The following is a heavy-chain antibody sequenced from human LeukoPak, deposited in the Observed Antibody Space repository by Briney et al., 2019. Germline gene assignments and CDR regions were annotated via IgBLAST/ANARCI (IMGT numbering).Heavy chain of an antibody. J-gene: IGHJ4*02. CDR2: IYSGGST. CDR1: GFTFSSYA. V-gene: IGHV3-66*01. CDR3: ARARYDTSGYPHFDY. Sequence: PGGSLRLSCAASGFTFSSYAMSWVRQAPGKGLEWVSVIYSGGSTYYPDSVKGRFTISRDNSKNTVYLQMNALRAEDTAVYYCARARYDTSGYPHFDYWGQGTLVTVSS. D-gene: IGHD3-22*01.